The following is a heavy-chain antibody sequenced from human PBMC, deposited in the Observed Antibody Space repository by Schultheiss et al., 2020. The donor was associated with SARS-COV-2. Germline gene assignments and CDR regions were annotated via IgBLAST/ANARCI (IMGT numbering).Heavy chain of an antibody. J-gene: IGHJ3*02. V-gene: IGHV3-64*04. CDR1: GFTFSSYG. Sequence: GGSLRLSCAASGFTFSSYGMHWVRQAPGKGLEYVSAISSNGGSTYYADSVKGRFTISRDNAKNSLYLQMNSLRAEDTAVYYCARPTRTVPDDAFDIWGQGTMVTVSS. D-gene: IGHD4-17*01. CDR2: ISSNGGST. CDR3: ARPTRTVPDDAFDI.